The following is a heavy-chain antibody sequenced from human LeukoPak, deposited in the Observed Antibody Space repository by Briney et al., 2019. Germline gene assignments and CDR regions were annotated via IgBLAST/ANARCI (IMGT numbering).Heavy chain of an antibody. V-gene: IGHV3-21*01. J-gene: IGHJ4*02. CDR2: INSSSSYI. D-gene: IGHD3-16*02. CDR3: ARDRRDDYVWGSYRPFDY. CDR1: GFTFSSYS. Sequence: KTGGSLRLSCAASGFTFSSYSMNWVRQAPGKGLEWVSSINSSSSYIYYADSVKGRFTISRDNAKNSLYLQMNSLRAEDTAVYYCARDRRDDYVWGSYRPFDYWGQGTLVTVSS.